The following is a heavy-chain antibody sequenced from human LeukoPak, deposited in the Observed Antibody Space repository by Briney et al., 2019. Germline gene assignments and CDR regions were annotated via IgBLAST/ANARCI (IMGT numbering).Heavy chain of an antibody. CDR3: ARSLKTTYSWLHP. CDR2: IYTIGTT. CDR1: DGSIRNCY. V-gene: IGHV4-4*07. D-gene: IGHD1-1*01. Sequence: SETLSLTCTVSDGSIRNCYWNGMGQPAGKGLDGIGRIYTIGTTNHNPSLNTRVTISLDKSKPQFPLKLSSVTPTDTAVYHCARSLKTTYSWLHPWGQGAQVTVSS. J-gene: IGHJ5*02.